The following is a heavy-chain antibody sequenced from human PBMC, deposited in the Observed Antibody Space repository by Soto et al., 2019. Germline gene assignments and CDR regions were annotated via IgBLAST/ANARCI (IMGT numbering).Heavy chain of an antibody. CDR1: GGTFSSYA. D-gene: IGHD3-10*01. V-gene: IGHV1-69*13. CDR2: IIPIFGTA. CDR3: ARDTYISYYYGSGSLGDAFDI. J-gene: IGHJ3*02. Sequence: ASVKVSCKASGGTFSSYAISWVRQAPGQGLEWMGGIIPIFGTANYAQKFQGRVTITADESTSTAYMELSSLRSEDTAVYYCARDTYISYYYGSGSLGDAFDIWGQGTMVTVSS.